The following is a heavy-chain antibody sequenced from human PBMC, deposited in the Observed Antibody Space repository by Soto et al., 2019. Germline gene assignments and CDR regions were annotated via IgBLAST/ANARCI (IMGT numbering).Heavy chain of an antibody. CDR1: GGSISSGDYY. CDR2: IYYSGST. D-gene: IGHD3-3*01. Sequence: SETLSLTCTVSGGSISSGDYYWSWIRQPPGKGLEWIGYIYYSGSTYYNPSLKSRVTISVDTSKNQFSLKLSSVTAADTAVYYCASASITIFGVAYGDYWGQGTLVTVSS. CDR3: ASASITIFGVAYGDY. J-gene: IGHJ4*02. V-gene: IGHV4-30-4*01.